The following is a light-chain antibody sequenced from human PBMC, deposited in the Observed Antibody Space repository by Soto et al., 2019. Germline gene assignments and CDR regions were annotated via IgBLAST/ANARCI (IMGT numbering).Light chain of an antibody. V-gene: IGLV2-11*01. CDR2: DVT. J-gene: IGLJ1*01. Sequence: QSALTQPASVSGSPGQSITISCTGTSTDVGDSNHVSWYQHHPGKAPKIIIYDVTKRPSGVPDRFSGSKSGNTASLTISGLQAEDEADYYCCSYAGSYTHVFGTGTKLTVL. CDR1: STDVGDSNH. CDR3: CSYAGSYTHV.